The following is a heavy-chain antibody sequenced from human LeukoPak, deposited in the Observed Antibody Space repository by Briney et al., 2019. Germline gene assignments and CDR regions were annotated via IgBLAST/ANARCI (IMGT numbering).Heavy chain of an antibody. CDR2: IIPIFGTA. CDR1: GGTFSSYA. V-gene: IGHV1-69*13. Sequence: SVKVSCKASGGTFSSYAISWVRQAPGQGLEWMGGIIPIFGTAYYAQKLRGRVTIIAEESTRIAYMQLCRLGADTTVVYYCARYPPAAGHWGQGTLVTVSS. CDR3: ARYPPAAGH. J-gene: IGHJ4*02. D-gene: IGHD6-13*01.